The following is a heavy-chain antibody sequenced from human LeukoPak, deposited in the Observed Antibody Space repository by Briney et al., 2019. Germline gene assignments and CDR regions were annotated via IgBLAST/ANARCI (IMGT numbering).Heavy chain of an antibody. J-gene: IGHJ6*02. V-gene: IGHV1-69*04. D-gene: IGHD6-13*01. CDR2: IIPILGIA. CDR1: GYSFTAYY. Sequence: ASVKVSCKASGYSFTAYYMHWVRQAPGQGLEWMGRIIPILGIANYAQKFQGRVTITADKSTSTAYMELSSLRSEDTAVYYCARDPSYSSSWPYYYYYGMDVWGQGTTVTVSS. CDR3: ARDPSYSSSWPYYYYYGMDV.